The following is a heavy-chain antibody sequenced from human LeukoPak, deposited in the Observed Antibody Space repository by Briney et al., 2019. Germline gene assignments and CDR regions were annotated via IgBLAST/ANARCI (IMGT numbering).Heavy chain of an antibody. J-gene: IGHJ4*02. Sequence: SETLSLTCTVSGGSISSYYWSWIRQPPGKGLEWIGRIYYSGSTYYNPSLKSRVTISVDTSKNQFSLKLSSVTAADTAVYYCARHDDSSGYYYVRGGYFDYWGQGTLVTVSS. V-gene: IGHV4-59*05. CDR3: ARHDDSSGYYYVRGGYFDY. D-gene: IGHD3-22*01. CDR1: GGSISSYY. CDR2: IYYSGST.